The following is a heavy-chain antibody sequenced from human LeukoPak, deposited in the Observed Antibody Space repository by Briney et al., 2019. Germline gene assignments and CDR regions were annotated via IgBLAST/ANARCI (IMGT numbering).Heavy chain of an antibody. J-gene: IGHJ4*02. CDR2: LSGGGTGA. CDR3: AKGLYHFFGSGTYTLEY. Sequence: GGSLRLSCAASGFSFSHCVMSWVRQAPGRGLEWVSALSGGGTGAVYADSVKGRFTISRDNSKNTLYLQMNNLRAEDRAVYFCAKGLYHFFGSGTYTLEYWGQGTQVTVSS. V-gene: IGHV3-23*01. CDR1: GFSFSHCV. D-gene: IGHD3-10*01.